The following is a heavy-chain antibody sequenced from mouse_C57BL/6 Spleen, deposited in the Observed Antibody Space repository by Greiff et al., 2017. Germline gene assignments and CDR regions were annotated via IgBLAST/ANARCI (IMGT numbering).Heavy chain of an antibody. J-gene: IGHJ4*01. CDR1: GYAFSSYW. CDR2: IYPGDGDT. Sequence: QVQLKQSGAELVKPGASVKISCKASGYAFSSYWMNWVKQRPGKGLEWIGQIYPGDGDTNYNGKFKGKATLTADKSSSTAYMQLSSLTSEDSAVYFCARWHGSSSYYYAMDYWGQGTSVTVSS. CDR3: ARWHGSSSYYYAMDY. D-gene: IGHD1-1*01. V-gene: IGHV1-80*01.